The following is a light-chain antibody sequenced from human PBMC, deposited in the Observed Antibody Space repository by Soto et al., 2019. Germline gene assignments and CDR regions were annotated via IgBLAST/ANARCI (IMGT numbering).Light chain of an antibody. Sequence: DIVMTQSPDSLAVSLGERATINCKSSQSVLSSSNNKNYIAWYQQKPGQPPKLLIYWASTRESGVPDRFSGSGSGTDFALTISSLQAEDVAVYYCQQYFGTPTCGGGTKVEVK. J-gene: IGKJ4*01. CDR1: QSVLSSSNNKNY. CDR3: QQYFGTPT. V-gene: IGKV4-1*01. CDR2: WAS.